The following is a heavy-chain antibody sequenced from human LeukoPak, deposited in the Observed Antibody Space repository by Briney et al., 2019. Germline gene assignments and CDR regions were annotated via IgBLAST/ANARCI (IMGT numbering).Heavy chain of an antibody. Sequence: SEILSLTCTVSGGSISGDHWNWIRQPPGKGLEWIGYVYSSGNTNYNPSLKSRVTISIDTSKNQFSLKLSSVTAADTAVYYCARRNDFGIWGQGTMVTVSS. CDR3: ARRNDFGI. CDR1: GGSISGDH. J-gene: IGHJ3*02. CDR2: VYSSGNT. V-gene: IGHV4-59*08.